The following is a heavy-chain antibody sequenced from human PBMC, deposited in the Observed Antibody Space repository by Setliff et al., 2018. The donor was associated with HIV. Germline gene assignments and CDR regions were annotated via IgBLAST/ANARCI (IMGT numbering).Heavy chain of an antibody. CDR3: ARNPCSGGSCPDAFDI. CDR2: IYYSGST. V-gene: IGHV4-59*01. Sequence: LSLTCTVSGGSISSYHWSWIRQPPGKGLEWIGYIYYSGSTNYDPSLKSRVTISVDTSKNQFSLKLSSVTAADTAVYYCARNPCSGGSCPDAFDIWGQGTMVTVSS. J-gene: IGHJ3*02. D-gene: IGHD2-15*01. CDR1: GGSISSYH.